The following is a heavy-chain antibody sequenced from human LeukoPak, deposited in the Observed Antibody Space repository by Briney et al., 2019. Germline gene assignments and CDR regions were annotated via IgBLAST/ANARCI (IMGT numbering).Heavy chain of an antibody. V-gene: IGHV3-33*06. D-gene: IGHD3/OR15-3a*01. CDR2: IWNDGIKK. Sequence: GGSLRLSCAASGFTFSTYGMYGVRQAPGKGLEWAALIWNDGIKKYYAESVKGRFTTSRDNSKNTLYLQMDSLRVEDTAVYYCAKGAFWTGYSEYFDPWGQGILVTVSS. J-gene: IGHJ4*02. CDR3: AKGAFWTGYSEYFDP. CDR1: GFTFSTYG.